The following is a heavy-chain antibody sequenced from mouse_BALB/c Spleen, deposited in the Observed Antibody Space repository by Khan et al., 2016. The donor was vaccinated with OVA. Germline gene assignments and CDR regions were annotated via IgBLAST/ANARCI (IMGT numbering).Heavy chain of an antibody. J-gene: IGHJ1*01. Sequence: QVQLKQSGPELVKPGASVKMSCKASDYTFISYYIHWVKQRPGQGLEWIGWIYPGDGRTKYNEKFKGKTTLTADKSSSTVYMLLSSLTSEDSAIXFCAISYYGSYWYFDVWGAGTTVTVSS. D-gene: IGHD1-1*01. V-gene: IGHV1S56*01. CDR1: DYTFISYY. CDR3: AISYYGSYWYFDV. CDR2: IYPGDGRT.